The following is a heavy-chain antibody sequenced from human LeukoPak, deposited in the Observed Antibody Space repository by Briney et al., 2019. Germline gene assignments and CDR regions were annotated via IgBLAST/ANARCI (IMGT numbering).Heavy chain of an antibody. J-gene: IGHJ4*02. CDR2: ISYVGSNK. V-gene: IGHV3-30-3*01. Sequence: GGSLRLSCAASGFTFSSYAMHWVRQAPGKGLEWVAVISYVGSNKYYADSVKGRFTISRDNSKNTLYLQMNSLRAEDTAVYYCASSSSRVGASLDYWGQGTLVTVSS. CDR1: GFTFSSYA. D-gene: IGHD6-13*01. CDR3: ASSSSRVGASLDY.